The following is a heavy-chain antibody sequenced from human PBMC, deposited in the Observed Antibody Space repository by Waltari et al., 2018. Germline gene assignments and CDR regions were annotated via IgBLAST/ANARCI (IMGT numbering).Heavy chain of an antibody. CDR3: AGGIDYDSSGVYFQH. V-gene: IGHV5-51*01. D-gene: IGHD3-22*01. CDR1: GYSFTSYW. CDR2: IYPGDSNT. J-gene: IGHJ1*01. Sequence: EVQLVQSGAEVKTPGESLTISCKGSGYSFTSYWIGSVRQMPGKGLDWMGIIYPGDSNTRSNPSFQGQVTISADKSISTAYLQWSSLKASDTAMYYCAGGIDYDSSGVYFQHWGQGTLVTVSS.